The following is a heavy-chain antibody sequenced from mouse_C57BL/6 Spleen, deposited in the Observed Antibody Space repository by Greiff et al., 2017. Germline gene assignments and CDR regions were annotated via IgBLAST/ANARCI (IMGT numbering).Heavy chain of an antibody. V-gene: IGHV1-82*01. J-gene: IGHJ4*01. CDR1: GYAFSSSW. CDR3: AREQAYYGKMDY. Sequence: QVQLQQSGPELVKPGASVKISCKASGYAFSSSWMNWVKQRPGKGLEWIGRIDPGDGDTNYNGKFKGKAKLTADKAYSTAYMQLSSRTSEDSAVYFCAREQAYYGKMDYWGQGTSVTVSS. D-gene: IGHD2-10*01. CDR2: IDPGDGDT.